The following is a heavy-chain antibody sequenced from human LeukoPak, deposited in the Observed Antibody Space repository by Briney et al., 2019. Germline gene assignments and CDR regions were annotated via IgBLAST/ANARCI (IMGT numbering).Heavy chain of an antibody. CDR2: ISSSSSTI. D-gene: IGHD3-22*01. CDR3: ARDRSPYTTSAYYLDY. V-gene: IGHV3-48*02. J-gene: IGHJ4*02. CDR1: EFIFSSYS. Sequence: PGGSLRLSCAASEFIFSSYSMNWVRQAPGKGLEWVSYISSSSSTIYYADSVKGRFTISRDNAKNSLYLQLNSLRDEDTAVYYCARDRSPYTTSAYYLDYWGQGTLVTVSS.